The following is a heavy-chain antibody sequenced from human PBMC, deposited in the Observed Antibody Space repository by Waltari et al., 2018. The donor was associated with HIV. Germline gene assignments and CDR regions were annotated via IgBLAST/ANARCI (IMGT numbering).Heavy chain of an antibody. J-gene: IGHJ4*02. CDR3: ARAELLWFGELPQEKKYYFDY. Sequence: QVQLQESGPGLVKPSETLSLTCAVSGYSISSGYYWGWIRQPPGKGLEWIGSIYHSGSTYYNPSLKSRVTISVDTSKNQFSLKLSSVTAADTAVYYCARAELLWFGELPQEKKYYFDYWGQGTLVTVSS. V-gene: IGHV4-38-2*01. CDR2: IYHSGST. D-gene: IGHD3-10*01. CDR1: GYSISSGYY.